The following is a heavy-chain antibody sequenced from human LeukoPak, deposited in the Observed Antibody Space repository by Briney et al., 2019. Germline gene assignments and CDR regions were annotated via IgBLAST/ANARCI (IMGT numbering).Heavy chain of an antibody. Sequence: GGSLRLSCTGSGFTFGDYAMSWVRQAPGKGLEWVSFIRSKTYGETTEYAASVKGRFTISRDDSKSIAFLQMNSLKTEDTAVYYCTRDYYGSGSYYKAHGSWGRGTLVTVSS. CDR1: GFTFGDYA. V-gene: IGHV3-49*04. CDR3: TRDYYGSGSYYKAHGS. D-gene: IGHD3-10*01. J-gene: IGHJ4*02. CDR2: IRSKTYGETT.